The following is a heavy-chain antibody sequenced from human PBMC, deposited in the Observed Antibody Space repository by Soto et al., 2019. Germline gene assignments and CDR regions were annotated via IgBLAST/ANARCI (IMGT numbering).Heavy chain of an antibody. D-gene: IGHD3-3*01. CDR3: AKDKDWSGVYGMDV. CDR2: INGGSTT. CDR1: GFTFSSYA. Sequence: LRLSCAASGFTFSSYAMSWVRQAPGKGLEWVTAINGGSTTYYADSVKGRFTISRDNSKNTLYLQMNSLRAEDTAVYYCAKDKDWSGVYGMDVWGQGTTVTVSS. J-gene: IGHJ6*02. V-gene: IGHV3-23*01.